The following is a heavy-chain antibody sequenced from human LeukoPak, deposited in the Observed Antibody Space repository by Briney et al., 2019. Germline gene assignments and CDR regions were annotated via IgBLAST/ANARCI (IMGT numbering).Heavy chain of an antibody. CDR2: INHSGST. D-gene: IGHD2-2*01. J-gene: IGHJ5*02. Sequence: SETLSLTCAVYGGSFSDYYWSWIRQSRGKGLEWIGEINHSGSTNYNPSLKSRVTISVDTSKNQFSLKLNSVTAADTAVYYCASCSSTSWYAGDWFDPWGQGTLVTVSS. V-gene: IGHV4-34*01. CDR3: ASCSSTSWYAGDWFDP. CDR1: GGSFSDYY.